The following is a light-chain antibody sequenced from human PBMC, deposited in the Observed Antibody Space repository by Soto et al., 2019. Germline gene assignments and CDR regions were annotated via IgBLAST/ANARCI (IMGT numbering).Light chain of an antibody. Sequence: QSARTQPPSATGSSGQSVAISCTGTSSDVGGYNYVSWYQQHPGKAPKLMIYEVNKRPSGVPDRFSGSKSGNTASLTVSGLQAEDEADHYCSYYAGSSKVFGIGTKVPVL. CDR3: SYYAGSSKV. V-gene: IGLV2-8*01. CDR2: EVN. CDR1: SSDVGGYNY. J-gene: IGLJ1*01.